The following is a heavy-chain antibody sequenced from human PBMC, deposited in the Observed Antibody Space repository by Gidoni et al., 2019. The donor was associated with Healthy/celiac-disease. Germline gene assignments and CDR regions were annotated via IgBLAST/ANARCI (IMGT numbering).Heavy chain of an antibody. J-gene: IGHJ5*02. V-gene: IGHV4-30-2*01. CDR2: IYHSGST. D-gene: IGHD3-10*01. CDR3: ARSKLWFGELMVDWFDP. CDR1: GGSISSGGYS. Sequence: QLQLQESGSGLVKPSQTLSLTCAVSGGSISSGGYSWSWIRQPPGKGLEWIGYIYHSGSTYYNPSLKSRVTISVDRSKNQFSLKLSSVTAADTAVYYCARSKLWFGELMVDWFDPWGQGTLVTVSS.